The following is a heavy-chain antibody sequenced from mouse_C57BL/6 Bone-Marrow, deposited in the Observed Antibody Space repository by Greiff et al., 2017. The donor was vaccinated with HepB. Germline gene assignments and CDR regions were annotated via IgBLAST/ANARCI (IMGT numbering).Heavy chain of an antibody. J-gene: IGHJ3*01. Sequence: EVQLQQSGAELVRPGASVKLSCTASGFNIKDDYMHWVKQRPEQGLEWIGWIDPENGDTEYASKFQGKATITADTSSNTAYLQLSSLTSGDTAVYDGATLYECAAWFAYWGQGTLVTVSA. D-gene: IGHD1-3*01. V-gene: IGHV14-4*01. CDR3: ATLYECAAWFAY. CDR2: IDPENGDT. CDR1: GFNIKDDY.